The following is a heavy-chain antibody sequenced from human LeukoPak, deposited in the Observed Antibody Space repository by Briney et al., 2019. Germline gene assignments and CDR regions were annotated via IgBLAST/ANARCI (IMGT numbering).Heavy chain of an antibody. CDR2: INPNSGGT. CDR3: ARVGGLELRGAFDI. D-gene: IGHD1-7*01. CDR1: GYTFTGYY. J-gene: IGHJ3*02. V-gene: IGHV1-2*02. Sequence: EASVKVSCKASGYTFTGYYMHWVRQAPGQGLEWMGWINPNSGGTNYAQKFQGRVTMTRDTSISTAYMELSRLRSDDTAVYYCARVGGLELRGAFDIWGQGTMVTVSS.